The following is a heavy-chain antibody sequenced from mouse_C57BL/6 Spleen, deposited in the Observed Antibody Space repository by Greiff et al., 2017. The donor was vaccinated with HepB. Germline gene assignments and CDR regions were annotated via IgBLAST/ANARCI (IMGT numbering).Heavy chain of an antibody. CDR1: GFSLTSYG. V-gene: IGHV2-2*01. J-gene: IGHJ4*01. D-gene: IGHD4-1*02. CDR2: IWSGGST. CDR3: ARWGNWERFYYAMDY. Sequence: QVQLKESGPGLVQPSQSLSITCTVSGFSLTSYGVHWVRQSPGKGLEWLGVIWSGGSTDYNAAFISRLSISKDNSKSQVFFKMNSLQADDTAIYYCARWGNWERFYYAMDYWGQGTSVTVSS.